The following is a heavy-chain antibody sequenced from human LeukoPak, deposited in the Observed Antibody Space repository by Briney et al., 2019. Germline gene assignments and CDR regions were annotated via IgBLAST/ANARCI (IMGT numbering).Heavy chain of an antibody. D-gene: IGHD3-22*01. CDR2: IYPGDSDT. V-gene: IGHV5-51*01. J-gene: IGHJ3*02. CDR1: GYSFTSYR. CDR3: ARPSSGYRDAFDI. Sequence: GESLKISCKGSGYSFTSYRIGWVRQMPGKGLEWMGIIYPGDSDTRYSPSFQGQVTISADKSITTAYLQWSSLKASDTAMYYCARPSSGYRDAFDIWGQGTMVAVSS.